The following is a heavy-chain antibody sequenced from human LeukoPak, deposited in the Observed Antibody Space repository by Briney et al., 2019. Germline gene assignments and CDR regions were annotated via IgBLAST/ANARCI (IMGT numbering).Heavy chain of an antibody. V-gene: IGHV3-9*01. J-gene: IGHJ6*02. D-gene: IGHD2-15*01. CDR3: AKDTVVAATLGYYGMDV. CDR2: ISWNSGSI. CDR1: GFTFDDYA. Sequence: GRSLRLSCAASGFTFDDYAMHWVRQAPGKGLEWVSGISWNSGSIGYADSVKGRFTISRDNAKNSLYLQMNSLRAEDTALYYCAKDTVVAATLGYYGMDVWGQGTTVTVSS.